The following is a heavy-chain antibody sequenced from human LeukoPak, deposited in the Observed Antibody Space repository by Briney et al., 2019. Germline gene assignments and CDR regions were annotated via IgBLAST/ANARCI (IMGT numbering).Heavy chain of an antibody. J-gene: IGHJ4*02. CDR3: ARHSKITMVRGVIDY. Sequence: SETLSLTCTVSGSSISSSSYYWGWIRQPPGKGLEWIGSIYYSGSTYYNPSLKSRVTISVDTSKNQFSLKLSSVTAADTAVYYCARHSKITMVRGVIDYWGQGTLVTVSS. CDR1: GSSISSSSYY. V-gene: IGHV4-39*01. CDR2: IYYSGST. D-gene: IGHD3-10*01.